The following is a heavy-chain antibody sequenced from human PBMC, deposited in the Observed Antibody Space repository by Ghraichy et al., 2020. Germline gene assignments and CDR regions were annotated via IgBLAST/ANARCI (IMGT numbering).Heavy chain of an antibody. D-gene: IGHD6-19*01. CDR2: IYYSGST. Sequence: SQTLSLTCTVSGGSISSSSYYWGWIRQPPGKGLEWIGSIYYSGSTYYNPSLKSRVTISVDTSKNQFSLKLSSVTAADTAVYYCARRGDGSSGSGTDYWGQGTLVTVSS. J-gene: IGHJ4*02. CDR3: ARRGDGSSGSGTDY. CDR1: GGSISSSSYY. V-gene: IGHV4-39*01.